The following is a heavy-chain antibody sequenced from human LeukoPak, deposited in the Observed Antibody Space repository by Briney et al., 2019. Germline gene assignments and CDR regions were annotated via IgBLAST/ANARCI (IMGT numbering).Heavy chain of an antibody. CDR1: GYTFTSYG. J-gene: IGHJ3*02. D-gene: IGHD6-19*01. CDR2: ISAYNGNT. V-gene: IGHV1-18*01. CDR3: AREGGSDSTAVAANDAFDI. Sequence: ASVKVSCKASGYTFTSYGISWVRQAPGQGLEWMGWISAYNGNTNYAQKLQGRVTMTTDTSTSTAYMELRSLRSDDTAVYYCAREGGSDSTAVAANDAFDIWGQGAMVTVSS.